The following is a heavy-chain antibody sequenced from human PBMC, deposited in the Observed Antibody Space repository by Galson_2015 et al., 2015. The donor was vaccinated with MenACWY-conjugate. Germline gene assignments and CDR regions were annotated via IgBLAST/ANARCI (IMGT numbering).Heavy chain of an antibody. CDR1: GFSLCTSGMC. Sequence: PALVKPTQTLTLTCTFSGFSLCTSGMCVSWIRQSPGKALEWLERIDWDDDKYYSTSLKTRLTISKDTSKNQVVLTMTNMDPVDTATYYCARIRYVPGTRHAEYFQHWGQGTLVTVSS. CDR2: IDWDDDK. CDR3: ARIRYVPGTRHAEYFQH. J-gene: IGHJ1*01. V-gene: IGHV2-70*11. D-gene: IGHD1-1*01.